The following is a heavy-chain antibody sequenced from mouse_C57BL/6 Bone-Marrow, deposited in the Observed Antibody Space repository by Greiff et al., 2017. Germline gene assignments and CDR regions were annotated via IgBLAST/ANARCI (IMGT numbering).Heavy chain of an antibody. CDR1: GFTFSSYA. J-gene: IGHJ2*01. Sequence: EVNLVESGGGLVKPGGSLKLSCAASGFTFSSYAMSWVRQTPEKRLEWVATISDGGSYTYYPDNVKGRFTISRDNAKNNLYLQMSHLKSEDTAMYYCARDHWAFDYWGQGTTLTVSS. CDR2: ISDGGSYT. CDR3: ARDHWAFDY. V-gene: IGHV5-4*01. D-gene: IGHD4-1*01.